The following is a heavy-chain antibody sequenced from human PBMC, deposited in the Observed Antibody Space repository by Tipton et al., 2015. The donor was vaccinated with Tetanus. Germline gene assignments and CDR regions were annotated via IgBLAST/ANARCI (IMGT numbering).Heavy chain of an antibody. D-gene: IGHD2-15*01. CDR3: ARGGLGEVGY. Sequence: TCTVSGGSISSYYWSWIRQPPGKGLEWIGYIYYSGSTNYNPSLKSRVTISVDTSKNQFSLKLSSVTAADTAVYYCARGGLGEVGYWGQGTLVTVSS. J-gene: IGHJ4*02. CDR2: IYYSGST. V-gene: IGHV4-59*01. CDR1: GGSISSYY.